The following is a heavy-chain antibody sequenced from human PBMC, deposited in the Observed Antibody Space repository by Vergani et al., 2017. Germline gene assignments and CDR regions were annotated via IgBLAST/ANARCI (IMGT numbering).Heavy chain of an antibody. V-gene: IGHV4-34*01. CDR3: ARHSTVEWLGKLGWCDP. Sequence: QVQLQQWGGGLLKPSETLSLTCVVNGGSFTSYHWTWIRQSPGEGLEWVGDNDHTGRPDYNPSLKSRLTMSVDKSRNQFSLKLSSVTAADTAVYFCARHSTVEWLGKLGWCDPWGQGILVTVSS. J-gene: IGHJ5*02. CDR1: GGSFTSYH. D-gene: IGHD6-19*01. CDR2: NDHTGRP.